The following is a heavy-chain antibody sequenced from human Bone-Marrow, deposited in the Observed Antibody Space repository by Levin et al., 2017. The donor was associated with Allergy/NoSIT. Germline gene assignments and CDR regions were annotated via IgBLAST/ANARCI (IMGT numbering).Heavy chain of an antibody. D-gene: IGHD2-15*01. V-gene: IGHV4-34*01. Sequence: SQTLSLTCAVYGGSFSGYYWSWIRQPPGKGLEWIGEINHSGSTNYNPSLKSRVTISVDTSKNQFSLKLSSVTAADTAVYYCARQRMSLKYYYYGMDVWGQGTTVTVSS. CDR1: GGSFSGYY. CDR2: INHSGST. CDR3: ARQRMSLKYYYYGMDV. J-gene: IGHJ6*02.